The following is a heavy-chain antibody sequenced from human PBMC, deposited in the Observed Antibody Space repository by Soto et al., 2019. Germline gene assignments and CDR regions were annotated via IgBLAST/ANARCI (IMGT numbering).Heavy chain of an antibody. V-gene: IGHV3-23*01. CDR3: AKEPTAVDPRDLFGGNTAADD. D-gene: IGHD2-15*01. CDR2: ISGSGENT. CDR1: GFTFSSYA. Sequence: EVQLLESGGALLQPGGSLRLSCAASGFTFSSYAMNWVRQTPGKGLQWVSAISGSGENTYYADSVKGRFTISRDNSKNILYLHMDGLTVEDTAMYYCAKEPTAVDPRDLFGGNTAADDWGQGTLVTVSS. J-gene: IGHJ4*02.